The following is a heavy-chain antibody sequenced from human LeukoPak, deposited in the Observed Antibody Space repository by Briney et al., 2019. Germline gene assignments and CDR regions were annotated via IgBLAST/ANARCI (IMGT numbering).Heavy chain of an antibody. CDR1: GFTFSSNG. J-gene: IGHJ4*02. CDR3: AKDRSSSWAFDY. Sequence: GGSLRLSCAASGFTFSSNGMHWVRQAPGKGLGWVAVISYDGSKKYYADSVKGRFTVSRDDSKNTLYLQMNSLRAEDAAVYYCAKDRSSSWAFDYWGQGTLVTVSS. V-gene: IGHV3-30*18. CDR2: ISYDGSKK. D-gene: IGHD6-13*01.